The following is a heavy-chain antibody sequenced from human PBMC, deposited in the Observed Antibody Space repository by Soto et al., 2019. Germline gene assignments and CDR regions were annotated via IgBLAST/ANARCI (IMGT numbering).Heavy chain of an antibody. V-gene: IGHV3-23*01. CDR2: ISGSGGGT. CDR3: AKFGMATTKRSPPYYIDY. J-gene: IGHJ4*02. CDR1: GFTFSSYA. Sequence: EVQVLESGGGLVQPGGSLRLSCAASGFTFSSYAMSWVRQAPGKGLEWVSSISGSGGGTYYADSVKGRFTFSRDNSKNTLFLQMNGLRDEATAVYYCAKFGMATTKRSPPYYIDYWGQGALVTVSS. D-gene: IGHD1-1*01.